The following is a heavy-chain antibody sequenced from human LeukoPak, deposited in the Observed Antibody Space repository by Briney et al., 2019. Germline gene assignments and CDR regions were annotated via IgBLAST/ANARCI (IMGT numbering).Heavy chain of an antibody. CDR1: GGSISSSGYY. Sequence: SETLSLTCTVSGGSISSSGYYWSWIRQPPGKGLEWIGYIFHSGSTYYNPSLKSRVTISIDRSKNQFSLKLTSVTAADTAVYYCAKVEGASKASVYWGQGALVTVSS. CDR2: IFHSGST. J-gene: IGHJ4*02. V-gene: IGHV4-30-2*01. CDR3: AKVEGASKASVY. D-gene: IGHD1-1*01.